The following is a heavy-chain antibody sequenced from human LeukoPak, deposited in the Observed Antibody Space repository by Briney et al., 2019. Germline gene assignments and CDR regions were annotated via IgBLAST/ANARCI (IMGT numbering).Heavy chain of an antibody. CDR1: GFTFSSYA. CDR3: AKDVYCSGGSCYSRYFDY. V-gene: IGHV3-23*01. Sequence: GGSLRLSCAASGFTFSSYAMSWVRQAPGKGLEWVSAISGSGGSTNYADSVKGRFTISRDYSKNTLYLQMNSLRAEDTAVYYCAKDVYCSGGSCYSRYFDYWGQGTLVTVSS. CDR2: ISGSGGST. D-gene: IGHD2-15*01. J-gene: IGHJ4*02.